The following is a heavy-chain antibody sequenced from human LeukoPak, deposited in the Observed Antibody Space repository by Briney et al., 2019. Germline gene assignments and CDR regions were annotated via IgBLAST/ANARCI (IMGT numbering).Heavy chain of an antibody. V-gene: IGHV3-23*01. CDR1: GFTFTNYA. CDR3: ASKKGAAGSPFDY. Sequence: PGGSLRLSCAASGFTFTNYAMTWVRQAPGKGLEWISTISGSDDSTYYADSVKGRFTISRDNSKNTLYLQMNSLRAEDTAVYYCASKKGAAGSPFDYWGQGTLVTVSS. CDR2: ISGSDDST. D-gene: IGHD6-13*01. J-gene: IGHJ4*02.